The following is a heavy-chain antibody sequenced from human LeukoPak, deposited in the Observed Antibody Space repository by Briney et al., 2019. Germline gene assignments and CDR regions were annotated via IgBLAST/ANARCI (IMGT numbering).Heavy chain of an antibody. CDR3: ASLWPREFDAFDI. Sequence: PSETLSLTCTVSGGAISSGGYYWSWIRRPPGKVLEWIGYIYHSGSTYYNPSLKSRVTISVDRSKNQFSLKLSSVTAADTAVYYCASLWPREFDAFDIWGQGTMVTVSS. J-gene: IGHJ3*02. CDR2: IYHSGST. V-gene: IGHV4-30-2*01. CDR1: GGAISSGGYY. D-gene: IGHD2/OR15-2a*01.